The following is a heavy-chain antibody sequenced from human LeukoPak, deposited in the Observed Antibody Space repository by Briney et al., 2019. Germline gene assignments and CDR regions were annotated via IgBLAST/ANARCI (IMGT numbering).Heavy chain of an antibody. CDR3: ARAPFNP. CDR2: INHSGST. V-gene: IGHV4-34*01. CDR1: GGSFSGYY. J-gene: IGHJ5*02. Sequence: SETLSLTCAVYGGSFSGYYWSWIRQPPGKGLEWIGEINHSGSTNYNPSLKSRVTISVDTSKDQFSLKLSSVTAADTAVYYCARAPFNPWGQGTLVTVSS.